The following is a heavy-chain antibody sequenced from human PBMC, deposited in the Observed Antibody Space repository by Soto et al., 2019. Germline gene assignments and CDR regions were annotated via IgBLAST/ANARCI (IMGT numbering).Heavy chain of an antibody. D-gene: IGHD4-17*01. CDR1: GGSISSGGYY. CDR3: ARTATTVTPYYFDY. CDR2: IYYSGST. Sequence: QVQLQESGPGLVKPSQTLSLTCTVSGGSISSGGYYWSWIRQHPGKGLEWIGYIYYSGSTYYNPSLKSRVTISVDTSKNQFSLKLISVTAADTAVYYCARTATTVTPYYFDYWGQGTLVTVSS. V-gene: IGHV4-31*03. J-gene: IGHJ4*02.